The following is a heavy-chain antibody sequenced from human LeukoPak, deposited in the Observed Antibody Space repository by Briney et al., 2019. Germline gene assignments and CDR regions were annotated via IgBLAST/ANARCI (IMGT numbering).Heavy chain of an antibody. D-gene: IGHD3-3*01. CDR1: GGSFSGYY. CDR2: INHSGST. Sequence: PSGTLSLTCAVYGGSFSGYYWSWIRQPPGKGLEWIGEINHSGSTNYNPSLKRRVTISVDTSKNQFSLKLSSVTAADTAVYYCARAAARRITIFGVVSYYYYYMDVWGKGTTVTVSS. J-gene: IGHJ6*03. V-gene: IGHV4-34*01. CDR3: ARAAARRITIFGVVSYYYYYMDV.